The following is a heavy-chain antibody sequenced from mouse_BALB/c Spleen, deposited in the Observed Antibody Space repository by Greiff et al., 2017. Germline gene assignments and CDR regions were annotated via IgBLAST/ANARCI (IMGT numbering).Heavy chain of an antibody. V-gene: IGHV5-12-2*01. CDR1: GFTFSSYT. CDR2: ISNGGGST. CDR3: ARWSPRNAMDY. J-gene: IGHJ4*01. Sequence: EVKLVESGGGLVQPGGSLKLSCAASGFTFSSYTMSWVRQTPEKRLEWVAYISNGGGSTYYPDTVKGRFTISRDNAKNTLYLQMSSLKSEDTAMYYCARWSPRNAMDYWGQGTSVTVSS.